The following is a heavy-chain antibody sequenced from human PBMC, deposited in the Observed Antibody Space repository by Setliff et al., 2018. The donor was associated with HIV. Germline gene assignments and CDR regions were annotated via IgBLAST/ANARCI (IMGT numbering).Heavy chain of an antibody. Sequence: ASVKVSCKASKYTFTGYYMHWVQQAPGKGLEWMGRVDPEDDKTIYAEKFQGRVTMTTATSSDTAYLYLSSLRSEDTAVYYCATDRLPAGYYGMDVWGQGTTVTVSS. J-gene: IGHJ6*02. CDR3: ATDRLPAGYYGMDV. CDR2: VDPEDDKT. D-gene: IGHD2-15*01. CDR1: KYTFTGYY. V-gene: IGHV1-69-2*01.